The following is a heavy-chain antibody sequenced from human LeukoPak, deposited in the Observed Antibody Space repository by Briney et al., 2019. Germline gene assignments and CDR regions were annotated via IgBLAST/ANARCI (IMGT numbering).Heavy chain of an antibody. Sequence: ASVKVSCKASGGTFSSYAISWVRQAPGQGLEWMGGIIPIFGTANYAQKFQGRVTITTDESTSTAYMELSSLRSEDTAVYYCARGGDIVVGPALLRGYYYYMDVWGKGTTVTVSS. D-gene: IGHD2-2*01. CDR1: GGTFSSYA. J-gene: IGHJ6*03. V-gene: IGHV1-69*05. CDR2: IIPIFGTA. CDR3: ARGGDIVVGPALLRGYYYYMDV.